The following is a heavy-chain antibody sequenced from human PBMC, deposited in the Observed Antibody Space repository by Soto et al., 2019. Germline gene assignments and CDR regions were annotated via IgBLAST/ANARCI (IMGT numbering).Heavy chain of an antibody. CDR3: ARQRAAAGRDYYYYGMDV. D-gene: IGHD6-13*01. CDR1: GYSFTSYW. Sequence: GESLKISCKGSGYSFTSYWIGWVRQMPGKGLEWMGIIYPGDSDTRYSPSFQGQVTISADKPISTAYLQWISLKASDTAMYYCARQRAAAGRDYYYYGMDVWGQGTTVTVSS. V-gene: IGHV5-51*01. CDR2: IYPGDSDT. J-gene: IGHJ6*02.